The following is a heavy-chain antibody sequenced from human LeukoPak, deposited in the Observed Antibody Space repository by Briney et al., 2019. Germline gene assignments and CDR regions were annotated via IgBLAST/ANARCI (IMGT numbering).Heavy chain of an antibody. CDR1: GGSFSGYY. V-gene: IGHV4-34*01. D-gene: IGHD2-15*01. CDR2: INHSGST. J-gene: IGHJ6*02. Sequence: SETLSLTCAVYGGSFSGYYWSWIRQPPGKGLEWIGEINHSGSTNYNPSLKSRVTISVDTSKIQFSLKLSSVTAADTAVYYCARERVVVAATPGNYYYYGMDVWGQGTTVTVSS. CDR3: ARERVVVAATPGNYYYYGMDV.